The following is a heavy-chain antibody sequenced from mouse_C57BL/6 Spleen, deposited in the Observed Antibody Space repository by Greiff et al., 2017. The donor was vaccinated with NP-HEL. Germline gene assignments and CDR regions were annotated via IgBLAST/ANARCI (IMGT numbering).Heavy chain of an antibody. Sequence: QVQLQQPGAELVKPGASVKLSCKASGYTFTSYWMQWVKQRPGQGLEWIGEIDPSDSYTNYNQKFKGKATLTVDTSSSTAYMQLSSLTAEDSAVYYCARGVYYGSSLYWYFDVWGTGTTVTVSS. J-gene: IGHJ1*03. CDR3: ARGVYYGSSLYWYFDV. CDR2: IDPSDSYT. V-gene: IGHV1-50*01. D-gene: IGHD1-1*01. CDR1: GYTFTSYW.